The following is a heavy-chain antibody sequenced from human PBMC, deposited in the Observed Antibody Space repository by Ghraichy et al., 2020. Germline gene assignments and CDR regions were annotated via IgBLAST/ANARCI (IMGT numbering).Heavy chain of an antibody. CDR2: IKQDGSEK. D-gene: IGHD5-12*01. CDR3: ASHIVATTNYYYYGMDV. Sequence: TLSLTCAASGFTFSSYWMSWVRQAPGKGLEWVANIKQDGSEKYYVDSVKGRFTISSDNAKNSLYLQMNSLRAEDTAVYYCASHIVATTNYYYYGMDVWGQGTTVTVSS. CDR1: GFTFSSYW. J-gene: IGHJ6*02. V-gene: IGHV3-7*02.